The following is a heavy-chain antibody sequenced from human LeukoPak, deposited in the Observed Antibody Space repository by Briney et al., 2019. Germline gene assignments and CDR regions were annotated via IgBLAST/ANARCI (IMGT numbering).Heavy chain of an antibody. J-gene: IGHJ5*02. V-gene: IGHV3-7*01. CDR2: IKQDGSEK. CDR1: GFTFSSYW. D-gene: IGHD6-6*01. CDR3: ARFTSDRSSSWFDP. Sequence: GGSLRLSCAASGFTFSSYWVSWVRQAPGKGLEWVANIKQDGSEKYYVDSVKGRFTISRDNAKNSLYLQMNSLRAEDTAVYYCARFTSDRSSSWFDPWGQGTLVNVSS.